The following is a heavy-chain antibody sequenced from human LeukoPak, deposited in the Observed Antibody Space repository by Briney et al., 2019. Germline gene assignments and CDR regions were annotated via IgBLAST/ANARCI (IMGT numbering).Heavy chain of an antibody. CDR1: GFTFDDYA. CDR2: ISWNSGSI. Sequence: GRSLRLSCAASGFTFDDYAMHWVRQAPGKGLEWVSGISWNSGSIGHGDSVRGRFTISRDNAKKSLYLQMNSLRAEDTALYYCAKDKGSTWSYFDSWGQGTLVTVSS. J-gene: IGHJ4*02. V-gene: IGHV3-9*01. D-gene: IGHD2-2*01. CDR3: AKDKGSTWSYFDS.